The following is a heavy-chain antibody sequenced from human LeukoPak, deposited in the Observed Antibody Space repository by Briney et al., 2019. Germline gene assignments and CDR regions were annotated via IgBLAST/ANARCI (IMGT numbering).Heavy chain of an antibody. Sequence: ASVKVSCKASGYTFTGYWMHWVRQAPGQGLEWMGWIFPNSGGTNYAQKFQGRVTVTRDTSISTASMELNRLTSDDTAVYYCARVWGPTATFDYWGQGTLVTVSS. CDR1: GYTFTGYW. V-gene: IGHV1-2*02. CDR3: ARVWGPTATFDY. CDR2: IFPNSGGT. D-gene: IGHD1-1*01. J-gene: IGHJ4*02.